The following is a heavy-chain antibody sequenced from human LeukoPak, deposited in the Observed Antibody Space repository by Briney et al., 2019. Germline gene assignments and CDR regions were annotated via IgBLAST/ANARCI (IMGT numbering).Heavy chain of an antibody. J-gene: IGHJ4*02. D-gene: IGHD2-2*01. V-gene: IGHV3-30*04. CDR2: IPYDGSNK. CDR1: GFTFSSYA. Sequence: GGSLRLSCAASGFTFSSYAMHWVRQAPGKGLEWVAVIPYDGSNKYYADSVKGRFTISRDNSKNTLYLQMNSLRAVDTAVYYCARGRYCSSISCRTELDYWGQGTLVTVSS. CDR3: ARGRYCSSISCRTELDY.